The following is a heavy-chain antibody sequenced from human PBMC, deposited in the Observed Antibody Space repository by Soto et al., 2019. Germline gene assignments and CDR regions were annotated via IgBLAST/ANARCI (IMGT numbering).Heavy chain of an antibody. Sequence: PGGSLKISFQASGYSFSSYWIGWVRQTPELGLEWMGIIYPGDSKTRYSQSFQSQVPISSAEAIKTAYLQWTSFKASDTAMYYCSRHDSDGGYSSGYYALDHWGQGTLVTVSS. CDR1: GYSFSSYW. J-gene: IGHJ4*02. CDR2: IYPGDSKT. D-gene: IGHD3-22*01. CDR3: SRHDSDGGYSSGYYALDH. V-gene: IGHV5-51*01.